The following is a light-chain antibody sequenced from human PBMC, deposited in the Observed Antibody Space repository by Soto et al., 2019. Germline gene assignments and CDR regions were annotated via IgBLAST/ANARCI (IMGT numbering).Light chain of an antibody. CDR3: QQYSSYPHT. Sequence: DIQMTQSRSTLSASVGDRVTITCRASQSINMWLAWYQQKPGKAPKLLIYKASFLESGVPSRLSGSGSGTDFTLTIRSLQPDDSATYYCQQYSSYPHTFGQGTKLAIK. V-gene: IGKV1-5*03. CDR2: KAS. CDR1: QSINMW. J-gene: IGKJ2*01.